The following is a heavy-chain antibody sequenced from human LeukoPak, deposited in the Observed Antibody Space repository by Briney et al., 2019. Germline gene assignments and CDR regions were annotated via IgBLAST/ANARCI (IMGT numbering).Heavy chain of an antibody. CDR2: IKSDGSST. CDR3: GRMDGGNY. Sequence: GGSLRLSCAASGFTFSAYWMHWVRQAPGKGRVWVSCIKSDGSSTNYAASVKGRCTISRDNAKNTMYLHMKSLKAEDTAMYYCGRMDGGNYWGQGTLVTVSS. CDR1: GFTFSAYW. J-gene: IGHJ4*02. V-gene: IGHV3-74*01. D-gene: IGHD3-16*01.